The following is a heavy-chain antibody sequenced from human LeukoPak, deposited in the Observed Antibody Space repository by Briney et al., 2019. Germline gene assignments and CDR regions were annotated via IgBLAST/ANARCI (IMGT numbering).Heavy chain of an antibody. CDR3: ARAATVATRRGGNWFDP. CDR2: ISAYNGNT. V-gene: IGHV1-18*01. J-gene: IGHJ5*02. Sequence: ASVKVSCKASGYTFTSYGISWVRQAPGQGLEWMGWISAYNGNTNYAQKLQGRVTMTTDTSTSTAYMELRSLRSDDTAVYYCARAATVATRRGGNWFDPWGQGTLVTVST. D-gene: IGHD4-23*01. CDR1: GYTFTSYG.